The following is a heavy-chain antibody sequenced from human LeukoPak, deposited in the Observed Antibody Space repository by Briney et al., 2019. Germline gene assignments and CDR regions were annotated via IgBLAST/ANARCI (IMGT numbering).Heavy chain of an antibody. CDR3: ARGSSHGAIGFDP. CDR2: ISSSGSTI. D-gene: IGHD6-13*01. Sequence: PGGSLRLSCAASGFTFSSYSMNWVRQAPGKGLEWVSYISSSGSTIYYADSVKGRFTISRDNAKNSLYLQMNSLRAEDTAVYYCARGSSHGAIGFDPWGQGTLVTVSS. V-gene: IGHV3-48*04. J-gene: IGHJ5*02. CDR1: GFTFSSYS.